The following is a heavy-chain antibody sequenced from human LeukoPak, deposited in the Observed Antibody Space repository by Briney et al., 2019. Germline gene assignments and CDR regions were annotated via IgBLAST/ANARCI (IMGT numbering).Heavy chain of an antibody. D-gene: IGHD2-2*01. CDR3: AKGDCSSISCQSRD. V-gene: IGHV3-53*01. J-gene: IGHJ4*02. Sequence: QAGGSLRLSCAASGFTVSSNYMSWVRQAPGKGLEWVSVIYSGGSTYYADSVKGRFTISRDNSKNTLYLQMNSLRAEDTALYYCAKGDCSSISCQSRDWGQGTLVTVSS. CDR2: IYSGGST. CDR1: GFTVSSNY.